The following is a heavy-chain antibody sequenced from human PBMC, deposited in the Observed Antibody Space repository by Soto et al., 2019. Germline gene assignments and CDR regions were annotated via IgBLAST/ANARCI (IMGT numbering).Heavy chain of an antibody. V-gene: IGHV5-10-1*01. Sequence: PGESLKISCKGSGYSFTSYWISWVRQMPGKGLGRMGRIDASDSYTNYSPSFQGHVTISADKSISTAYLQWSSLKSSDTAMYYCARHGNYDILTGPSYYYCGMDVWGQGNKVTVAS. CDR1: GYSFTSYW. CDR2: IDASDSYT. J-gene: IGHJ6*02. D-gene: IGHD3-9*01. CDR3: ARHGNYDILTGPSYYYCGMDV.